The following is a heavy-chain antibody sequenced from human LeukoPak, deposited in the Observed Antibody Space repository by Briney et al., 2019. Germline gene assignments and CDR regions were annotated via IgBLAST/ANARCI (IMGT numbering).Heavy chain of an antibody. J-gene: IGHJ3*01. Sequence: GGSLRLSCAVSGFTFSSYSMHWIRQAPGKGLDWLSYISSSGSTIYYVDSVKGRFTISRDNANNSLYLQMNSLRAEDTAVYYARVLMVRGTSHAFDFWGRGTMVTVSS. CDR2: ISSSGSTI. V-gene: IGHV3-48*04. CDR1: GFTFSSYS. D-gene: IGHD3-10*01. CDR3: ARVLMVRGTSHAFDF.